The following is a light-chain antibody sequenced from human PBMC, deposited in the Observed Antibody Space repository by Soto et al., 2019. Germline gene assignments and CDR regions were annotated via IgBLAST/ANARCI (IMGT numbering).Light chain of an antibody. CDR2: GAS. CDR1: QTISRY. CDR3: QQSHSTPPA. J-gene: IGKJ5*01. Sequence: DIQMTQSPSSLSASVGDRVTITCRASQTISRYLNWYQQKPGKAPNLPIFGASTLQSGVPSRFSGSGSGTDFTLTISSLQPEDVATYFCQQSHSTPPAFGQGTRLEIK. V-gene: IGKV1-39*01.